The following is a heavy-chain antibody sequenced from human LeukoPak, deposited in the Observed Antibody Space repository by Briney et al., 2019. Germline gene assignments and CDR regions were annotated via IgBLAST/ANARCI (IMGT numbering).Heavy chain of an antibody. CDR2: ISSSGSTI. D-gene: IGHD1-26*01. CDR3: ARDLDVVGATFMYYYYGMDV. CDR1: GFTFSDYY. J-gene: IGHJ6*02. Sequence: GGSLRLSCAASGFTFSDYYMSWIRQAPGKGLEWVSYISSSGSTIYYADSVKGRFTISRDNAKDSLYLQMNSLRAEDTAAYYCARDLDVVGATFMYYYYGMDVWGQGTTVTVSS. V-gene: IGHV3-11*01.